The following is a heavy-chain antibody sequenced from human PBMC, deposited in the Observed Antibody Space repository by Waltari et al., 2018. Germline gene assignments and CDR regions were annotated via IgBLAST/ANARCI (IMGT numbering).Heavy chain of an antibody. Sequence: EVQLLESGGGLVHPGGSLRLFCAASGFTFSSYAMSWGRQAPGKGLEWVSVISGTGDNTYYADSLKCRFTIFRDPSKNTLYLQMNSLRAEDTAVYYCAKVRDLQYYFEYWGPGSLVTVSS. D-gene: IGHD3-3*01. CDR1: GFTFSSYA. V-gene: IGHV3-23*01. CDR3: AKVRDLQYYFEY. CDR2: ISGTGDNT. J-gene: IGHJ4*02.